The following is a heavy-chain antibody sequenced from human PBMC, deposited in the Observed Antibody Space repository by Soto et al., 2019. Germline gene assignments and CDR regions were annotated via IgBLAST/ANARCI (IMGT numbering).Heavy chain of an antibody. Sequence: QVQLQQWGAGLLKPSETLSLTCAVYGGSFSGYYWSWIRQPPGKGLEWIGEINRSGSTNYNPSLKGRVTISVNTSKNQFSLKLRSVTAAGTAVYYCARGRRATRIAGKVLHGMDVWGQGTTVTVSS. J-gene: IGHJ6*02. CDR3: ARGRRATRIAGKVLHGMDV. CDR2: INRSGST. D-gene: IGHD6-13*01. V-gene: IGHV4-34*01. CDR1: GGSFSGYY.